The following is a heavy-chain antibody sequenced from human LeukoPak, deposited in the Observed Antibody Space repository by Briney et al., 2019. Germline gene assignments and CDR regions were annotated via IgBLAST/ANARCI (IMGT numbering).Heavy chain of an antibody. D-gene: IGHD2-2*01. J-gene: IGHJ5*02. CDR1: GGSISSYY. Sequence: PSETLSLTCTVSGGSISSYYWSWIRQPPGKGLEWIGYIYSSGSTNYNPSLKSRVTISVDTSKNQFSLKLSSVTAADTAVYYCARGVVVPAARSLNWFDPWGQGTLVTVSS. V-gene: IGHV4-59*01. CDR2: IYSSGST. CDR3: ARGVVVPAARSLNWFDP.